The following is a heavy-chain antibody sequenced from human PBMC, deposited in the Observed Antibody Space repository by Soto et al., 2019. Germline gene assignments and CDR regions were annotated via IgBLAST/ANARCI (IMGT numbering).Heavy chain of an antibody. J-gene: IGHJ5*02. CDR2: ISYSGST. CDR1: GASISSYY. Sequence: QVQLQESGPGLVKTSETLFLTCTVTGASISSYYWSWIRQPPGKGLEWIGHISYSGSTNYNPSVMGRVTVSADRSTNQFSLKLSSVTAADTAVYYCARAQPFEFHNWFDPWGQGTLVSVSS. CDR3: ARAQPFEFHNWFDP. D-gene: IGHD2-2*01. V-gene: IGHV4-59*01.